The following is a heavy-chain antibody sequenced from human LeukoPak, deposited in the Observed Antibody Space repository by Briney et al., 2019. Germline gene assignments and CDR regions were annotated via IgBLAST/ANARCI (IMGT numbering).Heavy chain of an antibody. J-gene: IGHJ6*03. CDR2: IFTTGST. CDR1: GASLSSYF. D-gene: IGHD3-10*01. Sequence: SETLSLTCNVSGASLSSYFWSWIRQPAGKGLEWIGRIFTTGSTNYNPSLKSRVTMSVDTSKNQLSLRLSSVTAADTAVYYCARARYGSGSYHYMDVWGKGTTVTISS. V-gene: IGHV4-4*07. CDR3: ARARYGSGSYHYMDV.